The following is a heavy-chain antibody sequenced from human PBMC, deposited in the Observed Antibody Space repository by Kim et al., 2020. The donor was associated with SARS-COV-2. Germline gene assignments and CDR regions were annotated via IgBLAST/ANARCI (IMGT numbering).Heavy chain of an antibody. CDR3: AREYCTNGVCSEFAY. Sequence: DSVKGRFTSSRDNSKNTLYLQMNSLRAEDTAVYYCAREYCTNGVCSEFAYWGQGTLVTVSS. D-gene: IGHD2-8*01. J-gene: IGHJ4*02. V-gene: IGHV3-30*07.